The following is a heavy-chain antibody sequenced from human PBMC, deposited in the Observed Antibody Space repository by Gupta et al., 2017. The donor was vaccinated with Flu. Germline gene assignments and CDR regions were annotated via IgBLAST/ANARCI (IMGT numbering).Heavy chain of an antibody. CDR3: ATSIAVAPIFDY. D-gene: IGHD6-19*01. Sequence: EVQLLESGGGLVQPGGSLRLSCAASGFTFSSYAMSWARQAPGKGLEWVSAISGSGGSTYYADSVKCRFTISRDNSKNTLYLQMNSLRAEDTAVYYCATSIAVAPIFDYWGQGTLVTVSS. CDR1: GFTFSSYA. V-gene: IGHV3-23*01. CDR2: ISGSGGST. J-gene: IGHJ4*02.